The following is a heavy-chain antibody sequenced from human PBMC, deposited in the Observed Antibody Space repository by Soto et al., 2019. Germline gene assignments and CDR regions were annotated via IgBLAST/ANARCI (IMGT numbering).Heavy chain of an antibody. J-gene: IGHJ4*02. Sequence: EVQLVESGGGLVKPGGSLRLSCAASGFTFSSYSMNWVRQAPGKGLEWVSSISSSSSYIYYADSVKGRFTISRDNAKNSLYLQMNSLSAEDTAVYYCARGLASGYSYGFDYWGQGTLVTVSS. CDR2: ISSSSSYI. D-gene: IGHD5-18*01. CDR1: GFTFSSYS. CDR3: ARGLASGYSYGFDY. V-gene: IGHV3-21*01.